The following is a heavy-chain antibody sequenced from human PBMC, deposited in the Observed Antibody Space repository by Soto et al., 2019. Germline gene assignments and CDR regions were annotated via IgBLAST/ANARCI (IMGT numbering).Heavy chain of an antibody. CDR1: GGSLSGYY. CDR2: INHRGSS. J-gene: IGHJ6*02. Sequence: SETLSLTCAVNGGSLSGYYWSWIRQSPGKGLEWIGEINHRGSSDYNPSLKSRVTISIDASKNHVTLELTSVTAADTAVYYCARSDNRNSLYGVDVWGQGTAVTVYS. D-gene: IGHD1-7*01. CDR3: ARSDNRNSLYGVDV. V-gene: IGHV4-34*01.